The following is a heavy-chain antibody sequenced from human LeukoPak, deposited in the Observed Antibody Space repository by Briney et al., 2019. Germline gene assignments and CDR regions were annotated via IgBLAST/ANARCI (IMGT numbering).Heavy chain of an antibody. CDR2: IYHSGST. CDR3: ARERDVDTAMAVYFDY. J-gene: IGHJ4*02. V-gene: IGHV4-4*02. CDR1: GGSISSSNW. D-gene: IGHD5-18*01. Sequence: SGTLSLTCAVSGGSISSSNWWSWVRQPPGKGLEWIGEIYHSGSTNYNPSLKSRVTISVDKSKNQFSLKLSSVTAADTAVYYCARERDVDTAMAVYFDYWGQGTLVTVSS.